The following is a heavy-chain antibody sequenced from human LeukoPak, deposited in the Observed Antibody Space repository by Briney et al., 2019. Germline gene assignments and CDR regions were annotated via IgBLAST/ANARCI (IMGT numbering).Heavy chain of an antibody. CDR3: ARDLEDSSGWYPIDY. D-gene: IGHD6-19*01. CDR2: INPNSGGT. Sequence: ASVKVSCKASGYTFTGYNMHWLRQAPEQGLGWMGWINPNSGGTNYAQKFQGRVTMTRDTSISIAYMELSRLRSDDTAVYYCARDLEDSSGWYPIDYWGQGTLVTVSS. J-gene: IGHJ4*02. V-gene: IGHV1-2*02. CDR1: GYTFTGYN.